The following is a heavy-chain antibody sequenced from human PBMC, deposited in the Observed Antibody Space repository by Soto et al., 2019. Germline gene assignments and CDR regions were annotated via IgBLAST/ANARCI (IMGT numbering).Heavy chain of an antibody. Sequence: GASVKVSCKASGYTFTSYGISWVRQAPGQGLEWMGWISAYNGNTNYAQKLQGRVTMTTDTSTSTAYMELRSLRSDDTAVYYCARDPTWGIAAAGTPHWFDPWGQGXLVTVSS. CDR3: ARDPTWGIAAAGTPHWFDP. CDR2: ISAYNGNT. CDR1: GYTFTSYG. V-gene: IGHV1-18*01. J-gene: IGHJ5*02. D-gene: IGHD6-13*01.